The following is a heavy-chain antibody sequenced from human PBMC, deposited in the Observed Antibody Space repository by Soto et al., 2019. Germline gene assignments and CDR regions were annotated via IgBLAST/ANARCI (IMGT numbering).Heavy chain of an antibody. CDR2: ISYDGSNK. V-gene: IGHV3-30-3*01. CDR3: ARDGVAATLRRNFCDY. Sequence: QVQLVESGGGVVQPGRSLRLSCAASGFPFRRYAMHWVRQAPGTGLEWVAVISYDGSNKYYADSVKGRFTIYRENSNNTRYLRMNSLRAEETAGYYCARDGVAATLRRNFCDYWGQVTLVGVSS. CDR1: GFPFRRYA. D-gene: IGHD2-15*01. J-gene: IGHJ4*02.